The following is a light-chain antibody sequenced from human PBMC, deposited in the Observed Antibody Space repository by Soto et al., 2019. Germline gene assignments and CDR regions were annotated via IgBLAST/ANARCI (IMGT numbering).Light chain of an antibody. V-gene: IGLV2-8*01. CDR1: SSDVGDYNY. Sequence: QSVLTQPPSASGSPGQSVTISCTGTSSDVGDYNYVSWYQQHPGKAPKLMIYEVSKRPPGVPERFSGSKSGNTASLTVSGLKAGDEADYYCGSYAESAYIFGTGTKVTVL. CDR2: EVS. CDR3: GSYAESAYI. J-gene: IGLJ1*01.